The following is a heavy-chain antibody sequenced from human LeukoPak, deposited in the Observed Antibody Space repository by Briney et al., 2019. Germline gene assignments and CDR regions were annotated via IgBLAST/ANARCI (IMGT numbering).Heavy chain of an antibody. D-gene: IGHD3-9*01. CDR3: AREDFDWLLGFDY. Sequence: GGSLRLSCAASGFTFSSYAMHWVRQAPGKGLEWVAVISYDGSNKYYADSVKGRFTTSRDNSKNTLYLQMNSLRAEDTAVYYCAREDFDWLLGFDYWGQGTLVTVSS. CDR2: ISYDGSNK. V-gene: IGHV3-30*04. J-gene: IGHJ4*02. CDR1: GFTFSSYA.